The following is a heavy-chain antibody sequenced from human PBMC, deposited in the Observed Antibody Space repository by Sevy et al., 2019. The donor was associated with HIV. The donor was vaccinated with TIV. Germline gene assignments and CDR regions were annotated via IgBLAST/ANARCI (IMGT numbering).Heavy chain of an antibody. CDR2: IYSGGST. J-gene: IGHJ6*02. CDR3: ARDRYYDASGYYYYYYGLDV. Sequence: GGSLRLSCAASTFRVIDNYMSWVRQAPGKGLEWVSTIYSGGSTFYADAVKGRFTISRDNSKNTLYLQMNSLRAGVTAVYYCARDRYYDASGYYYYYYGLDVWGQGTTVTVSS. V-gene: IGHV3-66*01. CDR1: TFRVIDNY. D-gene: IGHD3-22*01.